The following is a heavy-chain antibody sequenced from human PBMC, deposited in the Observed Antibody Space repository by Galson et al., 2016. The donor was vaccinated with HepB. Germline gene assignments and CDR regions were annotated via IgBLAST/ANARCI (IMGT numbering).Heavy chain of an antibody. V-gene: IGHV3-23*01. CDR1: EFTFISYA. Sequence: SLRLSCAASEFTFISYAMSWVRQAPGKGLEWVSSINNSGGRTHFADSVKGRFTISRDTSKNTLFLQMNSLRPKDTALYYCAKDRWTGQLLPHGFDYWGQGTLVTVSS. J-gene: IGHJ4*02. D-gene: IGHD6-6*01. CDR2: INNSGGRT. CDR3: AKDRWTGQLLPHGFDY.